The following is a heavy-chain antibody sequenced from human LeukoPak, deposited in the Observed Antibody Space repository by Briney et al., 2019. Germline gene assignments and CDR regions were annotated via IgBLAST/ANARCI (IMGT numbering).Heavy chain of an antibody. J-gene: IGHJ4*02. Sequence: QPGGSQRLSCPASGFTFSSYRMNSARQAPGKGREWISCIRGGSRAVYYADSVKGRFTISREDAKNSLYLQMSSLRDEETALYFYAREGGSGSYLDSWGQGTLVTVSS. CDR2: IRGGSRAV. CDR1: GFTFSSYR. V-gene: IGHV3-48*02. D-gene: IGHD1-26*01. CDR3: AREGGSGSYLDS.